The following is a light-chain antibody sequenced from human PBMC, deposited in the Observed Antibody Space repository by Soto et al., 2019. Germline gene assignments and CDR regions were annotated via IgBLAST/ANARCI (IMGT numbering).Light chain of an antibody. CDR3: QQFGTIPFT. CDR2: GAS. J-gene: IGKJ3*01. CDR1: QSVSSTY. Sequence: EIVLTQSPGTLSLSPGERATLSCRASQSVSSTYLGWYQQKPGQAPRLLISGASNRATGIPDRFSGSGSGTDFTLTISRLAPEYFAVYYCQQFGTIPFTFGPGTKVDV. V-gene: IGKV3-20*01.